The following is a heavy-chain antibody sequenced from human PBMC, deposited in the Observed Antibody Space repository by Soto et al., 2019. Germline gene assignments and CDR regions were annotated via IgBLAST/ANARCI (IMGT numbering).Heavy chain of an antibody. V-gene: IGHV3-15*01. D-gene: IGHD5-18*01. CDR2: IKGKTDGGTT. CDR3: ATDYGHSYGQNDH. CDR1: GFTFSDAW. Sequence: PGGSLRLSCATSGFTFSDAWLSWVRQAPGKGLEWVGRIKGKTDGGTTDYAAPVKGRFTMSTDDSRNMLYLQMNSLKTEDTAVYYCATDYGHSYGQNDHWGQGTLVTVSS. J-gene: IGHJ4*02.